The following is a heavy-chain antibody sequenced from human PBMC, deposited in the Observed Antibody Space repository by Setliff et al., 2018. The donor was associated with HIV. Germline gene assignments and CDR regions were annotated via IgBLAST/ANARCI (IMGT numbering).Heavy chain of an antibody. CDR3: ARGVTHPPPFGAFDI. Sequence: SETLSLTCTVSEGYITGYYWTWIRQPPGRGLEWIGYIFYSGTTKFNPSLKSRAAISVDSSNNQFSLKMTSVTAADTAFYYCARGVTHPPPFGAFDIWGLGTPVTVSS. V-gene: IGHV4-59*01. J-gene: IGHJ3*02. CDR1: EGYITGYY. CDR2: IFYSGTT. D-gene: IGHD5-18*01.